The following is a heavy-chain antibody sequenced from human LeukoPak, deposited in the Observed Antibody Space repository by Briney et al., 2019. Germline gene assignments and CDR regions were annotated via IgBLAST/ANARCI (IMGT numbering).Heavy chain of an antibody. CDR3: ARLVRGYCSGGICYDYYLDY. Sequence: GESLKISCKGSGYIFTNYWIGWVRQMPGKGLEWMGIIYPGDSDIRSSPSFRGQVTISADKSISTAYLQCSSLKASDTAMYYCARLVRGYCSGGICYDYYLDYWGQGTLVTVSS. CDR1: GYIFTNYW. J-gene: IGHJ4*02. CDR2: IYPGDSDI. V-gene: IGHV5-51*01. D-gene: IGHD2-15*01.